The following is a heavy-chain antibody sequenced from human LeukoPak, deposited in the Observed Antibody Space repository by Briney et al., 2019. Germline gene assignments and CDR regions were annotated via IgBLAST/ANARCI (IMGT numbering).Heavy chain of an antibody. CDR2: INTSGST. V-gene: IGHV4-4*07. J-gene: IGHJ5*02. CDR3: AREGGDPRWLDP. D-gene: IGHD6-25*01. Sequence: SETLSLTCTVSGGSISSYYWTWIRQSAGKGLEWIGRINTSGSTNYNPSLRSRVTMSVNTSKNQFSLNLTSVTAADTAVYSCAREGGDPRWLDPWGQGTLVTVSS. CDR1: GGSISSYY.